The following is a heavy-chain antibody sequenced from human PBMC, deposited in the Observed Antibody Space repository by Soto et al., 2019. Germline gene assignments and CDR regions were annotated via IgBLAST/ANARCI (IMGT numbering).Heavy chain of an antibody. D-gene: IGHD2-15*01. CDR3: ARTGYYCSGGSCYSLRYYYYGMDV. J-gene: IGHJ6*02. Sequence: SETLSLTCAVYGGSFSGYYWSWIRQPPGKGLEWIGEINHSGSTNYNPPLKSRVTISVDTSKNQFSLKLSSVTAADTAVYYCARTGYYCSGGSCYSLRYYYYGMDVWGQGTTVTVSS. CDR2: INHSGST. V-gene: IGHV4-34*01. CDR1: GGSFSGYY.